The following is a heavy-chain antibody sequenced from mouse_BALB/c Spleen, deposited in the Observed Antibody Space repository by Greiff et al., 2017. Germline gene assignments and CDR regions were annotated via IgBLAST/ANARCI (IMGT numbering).Heavy chain of an antibody. CDR2: ISYSGST. V-gene: IGHV3-2*02. J-gene: IGHJ1*01. Sequence: VQLQESGPGLVKPSQSLSLTCTVTGYSITSDYAWNWIRQFPGNKLEWMGYISYSGSTSYNPSLKSRISITRDTSKNQFFLQLNSVTTEDTATYYCARLDYGSSYGYFDVWGAGTTVTVSS. D-gene: IGHD1-1*01. CDR1: GYSITSDYA. CDR3: ARLDYGSSYGYFDV.